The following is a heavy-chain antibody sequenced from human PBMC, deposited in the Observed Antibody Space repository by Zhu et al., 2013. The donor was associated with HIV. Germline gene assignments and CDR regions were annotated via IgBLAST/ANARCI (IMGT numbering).Heavy chain of an antibody. CDR3: ARVLSMVQQN. J-gene: IGHJ4*02. CDR2: ISYDGSNK. V-gene: IGHV3-30-3*01. D-gene: IGHD3-10*01. CDR1: GFTFSSYA. Sequence: VQLVESGGGVVQPGRSLRLSCAASGFTFSSYAMHWVRQAPGKGLEWVAVISYDGSNKYYADSVKGRFTISRDNSKNTLYLQMNSLRAEDTAVYYCARVLSMVQQNWGQGTLVTVSS.